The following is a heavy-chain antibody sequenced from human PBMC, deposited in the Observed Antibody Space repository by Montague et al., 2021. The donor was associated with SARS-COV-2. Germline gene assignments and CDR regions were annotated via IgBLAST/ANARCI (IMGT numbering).Heavy chain of an antibody. CDR1: GDSMNNYY. J-gene: IGHJ4*02. V-gene: IGHV4-59*01. CDR3: ARAPIYRSSWYAYFDY. CDR2: INYSGSN. Sequence: SETLSLTCTVSGDSMNNYYWSWIRQPPGKGLEWIGYINYSGSNHXXPSLQGRVTLSKDTSKNQFSLRLTSVTAADTAMYFCARAPIYRSSWYAYFDYWGQGTLVTVSS. D-gene: IGHD6-13*01.